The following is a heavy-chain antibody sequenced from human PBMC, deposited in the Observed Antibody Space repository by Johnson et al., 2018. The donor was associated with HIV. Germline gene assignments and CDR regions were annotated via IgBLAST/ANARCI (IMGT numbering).Heavy chain of an antibody. CDR2: IYSDGST. D-gene: IGHD1-26*01. V-gene: IGHV3-74*01. J-gene: IGHJ3*02. Sequence: VQLVESGGGLVQPGGSLRLSCAASGFTFSSYWMHWVRQAPGKGLVWVSIIYSDGSTYYGDSVKGRFTISRDNSKNSLYLQMNSLRAEDTALYYCAKGGYSGSYFGFDIWGQGTLVTVSS. CDR1: GFTFSSYW. CDR3: AKGGYSGSYFGFDI.